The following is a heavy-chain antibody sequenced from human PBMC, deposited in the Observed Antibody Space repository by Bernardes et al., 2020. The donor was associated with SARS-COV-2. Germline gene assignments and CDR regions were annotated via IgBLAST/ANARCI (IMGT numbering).Heavy chain of an antibody. CDR1: GFNFSSYE. J-gene: IGHJ4*02. V-gene: IGHV1-8*01. CDR2: MNPTSGST. CDR3: ARSFPLSSGWFHLDY. Sequence: ASVKVSCKASGFNFSSYEISWVRQASGQGLEWMGRMNPTSGSTGYAQKFQGRVTMTRDTSISTAYMELTGLTSEDAAVYFCARSFPLSSGWFHLDYWGPGTVVIVSS. D-gene: IGHD6-19*01.